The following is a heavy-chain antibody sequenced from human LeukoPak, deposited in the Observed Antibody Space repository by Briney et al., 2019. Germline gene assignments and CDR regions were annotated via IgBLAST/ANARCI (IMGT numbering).Heavy chain of an antibody. CDR2: ISWNSGSI. CDR1: GFTFDDYA. CDR3: AKDIRRKWLVQQGAFDI. J-gene: IGHJ3*02. V-gene: IGHV3-9*01. D-gene: IGHD6-19*01. Sequence: GRSLRLSCAASGFTFDDYAMHWVREAPGKGLEWVSGISWNSGSIGYADSVKGRFTISRDNAKSSLYLQMNSLRAEDTALYYCAKDIRRKWLVQQGAFDIWGQGTMVTVSS.